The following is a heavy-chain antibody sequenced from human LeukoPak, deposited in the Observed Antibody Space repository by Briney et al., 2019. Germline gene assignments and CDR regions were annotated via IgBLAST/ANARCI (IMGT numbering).Heavy chain of an antibody. Sequence: ASVKVSCKASGYTFTGYYMHWVRQAPGQGLEWMGIINPSGGSTSYAQKFQGRVTMTRDTSVSTAYMELSGLRSDDTAVYYCAVWNGYHDFWSGPFDYWGQGTRVSVSS. D-gene: IGHD3-3*01. CDR2: INPSGGST. CDR3: AVWNGYHDFWSGPFDY. J-gene: IGHJ4*02. V-gene: IGHV1-46*01. CDR1: GYTFTGYY.